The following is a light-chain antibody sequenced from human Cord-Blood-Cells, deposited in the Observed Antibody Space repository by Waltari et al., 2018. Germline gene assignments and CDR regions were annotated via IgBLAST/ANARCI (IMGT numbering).Light chain of an antibody. Sequence: QSALTQPASVSGSPGQSITISCTGTSSDVGGYHYVSWYQQHPGKAPKLMIYDVSNRPSGFSNRFSGSKSGNTAALTISGLQAEDEADYCCSSYTSSSTWVFGGGTKLTVL. CDR2: DVS. V-gene: IGLV2-14*03. CDR3: SSYTSSSTWV. CDR1: SSDVGGYHY. J-gene: IGLJ3*02.